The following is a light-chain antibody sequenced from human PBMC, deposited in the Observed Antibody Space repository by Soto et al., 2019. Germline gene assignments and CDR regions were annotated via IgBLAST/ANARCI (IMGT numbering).Light chain of an antibody. V-gene: IGLV2-14*03. J-gene: IGLJ3*02. Sequence: QSALTQPASVSGSPGQSIAISCTGTSSDVGSYDYVDWYQQHPGKVPKLMIYDVSHRPQGVSDRVSGSMSGNTSTLAISGLQAEDEADYYCSSSTTYSAPLFGGGTKLTVL. CDR2: DVS. CDR1: SSDVGSYDY. CDR3: SSSTTYSAPL.